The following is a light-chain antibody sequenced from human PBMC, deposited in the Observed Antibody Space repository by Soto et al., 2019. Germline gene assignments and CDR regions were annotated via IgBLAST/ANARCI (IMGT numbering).Light chain of an antibody. CDR3: QQYGSSPLT. CDR2: GAS. Sequence: EIVLTQSPGTLSLSPGERVTLSCRASQSVSSTYLAWYQQKPGQAPRLLIYGASSRATGIPDRFSGSGSGTAFTLTISRLEPEDFAVYYCQQYGSSPLTFGGGTKVQIK. J-gene: IGKJ4*01. V-gene: IGKV3-20*01. CDR1: QSVSSTY.